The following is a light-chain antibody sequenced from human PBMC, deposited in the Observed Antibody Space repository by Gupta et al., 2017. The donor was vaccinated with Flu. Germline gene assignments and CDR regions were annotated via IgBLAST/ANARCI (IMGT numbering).Light chain of an antibody. Sequence: SSLSASGGERVTIACRACQGIRNYLAWSRQKPGKAPELLIYAASTWQSGATSLFRRSGCGKFLTLTISSRQPEDVAPYYSQKCNTVPTWTFGQGTKLEIK. CDR3: QKCNTVPTWT. CDR2: AAS. CDR1: QGIRNY. J-gene: IGKJ1*01. V-gene: IGKV1-27*01.